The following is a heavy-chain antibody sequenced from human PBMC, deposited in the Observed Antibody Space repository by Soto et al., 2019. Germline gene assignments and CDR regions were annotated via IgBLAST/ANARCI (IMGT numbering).Heavy chain of an antibody. D-gene: IGHD1-1*01. CDR1: GGSIRSSNW. CDR3: ARDRGTGDEWYFDL. CDR2: IYNSGST. Sequence: QVQLQESGPVLLKPSGTLSLTCAVSGGSIRSSNWWSWVRQPSGKGLEWIGEIYNSGSTNYNPSLKSRVTISVDKSKHQFSLKLSSVTAADTAVYYCARDRGTGDEWYFDLWGRGTLVTVSS. V-gene: IGHV4-4*02. J-gene: IGHJ2*01.